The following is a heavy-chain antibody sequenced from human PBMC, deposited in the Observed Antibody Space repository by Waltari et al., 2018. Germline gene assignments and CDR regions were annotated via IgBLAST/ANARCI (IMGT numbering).Heavy chain of an antibody. CDR1: GGSFSGYF. V-gene: IGHV4-34*01. CDR2: INRDGSN. D-gene: IGHD3-10*01. J-gene: IGHJ6*02. CDR3: ARVGDYHGSGRFGLDV. Sequence: QVQLQQWGAGLLTPSETLSLTCAVYGGSFSGYFWRWVRQSPGKGLEWIGQINRDGSNKFNPSLKSRVAMSVDTIKSQISLRLTSVTAADAAVYYCARVGDYHGSGRFGLDVWGQGTRVTVSS.